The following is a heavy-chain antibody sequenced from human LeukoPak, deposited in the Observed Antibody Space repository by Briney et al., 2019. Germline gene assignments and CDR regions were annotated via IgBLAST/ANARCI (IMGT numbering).Heavy chain of an antibody. J-gene: IGHJ3*02. Sequence: SETLSLTCTVSGGSISSYYWSWIRQPPGKGLEWIGYIYYSGSTNYNPSLKSRVTISVDTSKNQFSLKLSSVTAADTAVYYCARDPERWLQFYAFDIWGQGTMVTVSS. D-gene: IGHD5-24*01. V-gene: IGHV4-59*01. CDR1: GGSISSYY. CDR3: ARDPERWLQFYAFDI. CDR2: IYYSGST.